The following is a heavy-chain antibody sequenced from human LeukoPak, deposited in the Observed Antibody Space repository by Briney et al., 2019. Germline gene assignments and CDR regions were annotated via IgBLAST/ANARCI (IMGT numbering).Heavy chain of an antibody. Sequence: SETLSLTCTVSGYSISSRYFWGWIRQPPGKGREWIGSIYQSGSTHYNPSLKSRVTISFDTSKDQFSVKLTSVTAADTAVYFCARQSAYNPYYAFDSWGQGTLVTVSS. V-gene: IGHV4-38-2*02. D-gene: IGHD3-3*01. J-gene: IGHJ4*02. CDR3: ARQSAYNPYYAFDS. CDR1: GYSISSRYF. CDR2: IYQSGST.